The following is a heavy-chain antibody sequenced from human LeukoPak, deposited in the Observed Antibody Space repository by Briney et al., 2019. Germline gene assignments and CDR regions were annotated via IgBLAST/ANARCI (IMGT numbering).Heavy chain of an antibody. Sequence: PGGSLRLSCAASGFSFTGAWMSWVRQAPGKGLEWVGRIKSKGDGGTTEYAAPVKGRFTISRDDSKKTLFLQMNSLKTEDTAVYYCARENIVAYYFDYWGQGALVTVSS. CDR3: ARENIVAYYFDY. CDR1: GFSFTGAW. CDR2: IKSKGDGGTT. D-gene: IGHD5-12*01. V-gene: IGHV3-15*01. J-gene: IGHJ4*02.